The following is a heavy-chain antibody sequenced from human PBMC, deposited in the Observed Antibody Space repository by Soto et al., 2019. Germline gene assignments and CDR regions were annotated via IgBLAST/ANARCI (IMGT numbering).Heavy chain of an antibody. CDR3: ARDRAFGNYFDGAY. Sequence: QVQLVQSGAEVRKPGSSVKVSCKASGGTFDTYAVSWVRQAPGQGLEWMGGIIPMFGTPYYGQRLQGRVTISADESTGTAYMELSSLRSEDTAVYYCARDRAFGNYFDGAYWGQGTRVTVSS. CDR1: GGTFDTYA. CDR2: IIPMFGTP. J-gene: IGHJ4*02. D-gene: IGHD1-26*01. V-gene: IGHV1-69*01.